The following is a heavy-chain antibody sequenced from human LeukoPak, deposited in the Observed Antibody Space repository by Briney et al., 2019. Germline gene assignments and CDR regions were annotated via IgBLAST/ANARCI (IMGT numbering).Heavy chain of an antibody. CDR1: GFTFSDYY. V-gene: IGHV3-11*01. CDR3: ARGDSSGVPDY. D-gene: IGHD2-15*01. Sequence: GGSLRLSCAASGFTFSDYYMSWIRQAPGKGLEWLSYISHSGSNLDYAESVRGRFTISRDNANHSLYLQINSLRAEDTAVYYCARGDSSGVPDYWGQGTLVTVSS. CDR2: ISHSGSNL. J-gene: IGHJ4*02.